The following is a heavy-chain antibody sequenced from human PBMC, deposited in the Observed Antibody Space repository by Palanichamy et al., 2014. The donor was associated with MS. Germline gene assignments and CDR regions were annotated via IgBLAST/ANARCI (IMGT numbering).Heavy chain of an antibody. Sequence: QVQLQQWGAGLLKPSETLSLTCAVYSGSLSGHYWIRIRQPPGKGLEWIGEIHHSGSTRYNPSLKSRVTIAVDTSKNQFSLNLNSVTAADTAVYYCARGVEEYSRSSSSFRGGFWFNPWGQGTLVTVSS. CDR2: IHHSGST. V-gene: IGHV4-34*01. D-gene: IGHD6-6*01. CDR3: ARGVEEYSRSSSSFRGGFWFNP. J-gene: IGHJ5*02. CDR1: SGSLSGHY.